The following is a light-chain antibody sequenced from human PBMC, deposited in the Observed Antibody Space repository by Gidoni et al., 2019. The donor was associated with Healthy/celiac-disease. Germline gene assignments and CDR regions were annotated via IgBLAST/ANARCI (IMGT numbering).Light chain of an antibody. CDR2: GAS. CDR1: QSVSSN. J-gene: IGKJ1*01. CDR3: QQYNNWPPGT. Sequence: EIVLTQSPATLSVSPGERATLSCRASQSVSSNLAWYKQKPGQAPRLLIYGASTRATCIPARVSGSGSGTECTLTISSLQAEDFAVDYCQQYNNWPPGTFGQGTKVEIK. V-gene: IGKV3-15*01.